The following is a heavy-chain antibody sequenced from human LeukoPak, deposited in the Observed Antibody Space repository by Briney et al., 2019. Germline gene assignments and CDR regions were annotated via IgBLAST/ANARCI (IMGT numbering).Heavy chain of an antibody. CDR3: ARDSGYYEPEDY. D-gene: IGHD3-22*01. J-gene: IGHJ4*02. CDR2: IYYSGST. V-gene: IGHV4-31*03. Sequence: SETLSLTCTVSGGPISSGGYYWSWLRQHPGKGLEWIGYIYYSGSTYYNPSLKSRVTISVDTSKNQFSLKLSSVTAAHTAVYYCARDSGYYEPEDYWGQGTLVTVSS. CDR1: GGPISSGGYY.